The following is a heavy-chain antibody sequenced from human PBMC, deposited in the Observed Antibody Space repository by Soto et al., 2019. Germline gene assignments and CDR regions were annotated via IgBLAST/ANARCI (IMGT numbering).Heavy chain of an antibody. CDR3: AHRRGGHEWGFGVNWFDP. J-gene: IGHJ5*02. CDR1: GFSLSTSGVG. CDR2: IYWDDDK. D-gene: IGHD3-10*01. V-gene: IGHV2-5*02. Sequence: QITLKESGPTLVKPTQTLTLTCTFSGFSLSTSGVGVGWIRQPPGKALEWHALIYWDDDKRYSPSLTSRLTITKDTSKNQVVLTMTNMDPVDTATYYCAHRRGGHEWGFGVNWFDPWGQGTLVTVSS.